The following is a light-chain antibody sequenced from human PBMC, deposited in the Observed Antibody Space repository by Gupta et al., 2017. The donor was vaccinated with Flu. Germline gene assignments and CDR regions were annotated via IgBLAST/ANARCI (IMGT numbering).Light chain of an antibody. J-gene: IGKJ1*01. CDR1: QSVSSK. Sequence: PATLSVSPGERATLSCRASQSVSSKLAWYQQKPGQAPRLLIYGASTRATGIPARFSASGSGTEFTLTISSLQSEDFAVYSCQQYNNWPWTFGQGTKVEIK. CDR2: GAS. V-gene: IGKV3-15*01. CDR3: QQYNNWPWT.